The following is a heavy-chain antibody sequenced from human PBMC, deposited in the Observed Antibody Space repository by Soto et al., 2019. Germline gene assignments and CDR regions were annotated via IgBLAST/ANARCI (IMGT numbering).Heavy chain of an antibody. Sequence: GGSLRLSCAASGFTFSSNGMHWVRQAPGKGLEWVAVISYDGSNKYYVDSVKGRFTISRDNSKNTLYLQMNSLRAEDTAVYYCAKALKRWLQFGYYYYGMDVWGQGTTVTVSS. CDR2: ISYDGSNK. D-gene: IGHD5-12*01. J-gene: IGHJ6*02. CDR3: AKALKRWLQFGYYYYGMDV. CDR1: GFTFSSNG. V-gene: IGHV3-30*18.